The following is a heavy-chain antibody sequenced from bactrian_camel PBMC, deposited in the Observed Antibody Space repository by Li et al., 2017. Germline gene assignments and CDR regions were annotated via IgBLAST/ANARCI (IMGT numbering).Heavy chain of an antibody. Sequence: HVQLVESGGGSVQAGGSLRLSCAVSGCTYSSNCMGWFRQAPGKEREAVASIYTVDGSTYYADSVKGRFSISQDNAKNTWYLQMNNLKPEDTAVYTCAAQAAYCYYMRQGRAEFWGQGTQVTVS. CDR3: AAQAAYCYYMRQGRAEF. V-gene: IGHV3S54*01. CDR1: GCTYSSNC. CDR2: IYTVDGST. D-gene: IGHD3*01. J-gene: IGHJ4*01.